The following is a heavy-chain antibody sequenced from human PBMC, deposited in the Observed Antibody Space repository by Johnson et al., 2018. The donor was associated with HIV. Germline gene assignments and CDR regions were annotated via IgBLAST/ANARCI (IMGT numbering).Heavy chain of an antibody. Sequence: VQLVESGGGLVQPGGSLKLSCAASGFTFSGSAMHWVRQASGKGLEWVGRIRSKANSYATAYAASVKGRFTISRDNSKNTLYLKMNSLRAEDTAVYYCVRPGAAGRDDAFDIWGHGTMVTVSS. CDR2: IRSKANSYAT. J-gene: IGHJ3*02. V-gene: IGHV3-73*01. D-gene: IGHD6-13*01. CDR3: VRPGAAGRDDAFDI. CDR1: GFTFSGSA.